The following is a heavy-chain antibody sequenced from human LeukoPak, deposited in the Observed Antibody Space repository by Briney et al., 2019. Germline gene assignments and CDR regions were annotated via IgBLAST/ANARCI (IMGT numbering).Heavy chain of an antibody. D-gene: IGHD1-26*01. J-gene: IGHJ4*02. CDR2: INSDGGST. CDR1: GFTFSSYW. CDR3: ARDLSGSYYGRLAY. V-gene: IGHV3-74*01. Sequence: PGGSLRLSCAASGFTFSSYWMHWVRQAPGKGLVWVSRINSDGGSTSYADSVKGRFTTSRDNAKNTLYLQMSSLRAEDTALYYCARDLSGSYYGRLAYWGQGTLVTVSS.